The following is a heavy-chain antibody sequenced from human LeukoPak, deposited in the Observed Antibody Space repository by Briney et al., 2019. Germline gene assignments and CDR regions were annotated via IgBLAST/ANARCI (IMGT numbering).Heavy chain of an antibody. Sequence: PSETLSLTCAVYGGSFSAYSWSWIRQPPGKGLEWIGEINHSGSTNYNPSLKSRVTMSVDTSKNQFSLKLSSVTAADTAVYYCARQPLYYYGSGSSMGTFDYWGQGTLVTVSS. J-gene: IGHJ4*02. V-gene: IGHV4-34*01. CDR2: INHSGST. CDR3: ARQPLYYYGSGSSMGTFDY. CDR1: GGSFSAYS. D-gene: IGHD3-10*01.